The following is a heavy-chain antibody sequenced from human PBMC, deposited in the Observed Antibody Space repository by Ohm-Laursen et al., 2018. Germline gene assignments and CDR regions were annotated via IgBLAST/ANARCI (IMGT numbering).Heavy chain of an antibody. CDR3: ARDQRFTYGSWYYFDY. CDR1: GFNFETSV. J-gene: IGHJ4*02. CDR2: ISAGSTYM. D-gene: IGHD3-10*01. Sequence: SLRLSCAASGFNFETSVMNWVRQAPGKGLEWVSSISAGSTYMYYADAMKGRFTVSRDNPRNSLYLHLSSLRVDDTAMYYCARDQRFTYGSWYYFDYWGQGTLVTVSS. V-gene: IGHV3-21*01.